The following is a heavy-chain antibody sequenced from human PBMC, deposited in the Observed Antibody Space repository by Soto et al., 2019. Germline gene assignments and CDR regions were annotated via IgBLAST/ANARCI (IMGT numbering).Heavy chain of an antibody. Sequence: EMQLLESGGGLVQPGGSLRLSCVASGFTFSSNAMSWVGQAPGRGLEWVSVISGSGGTTYCADSVQGRFTIARDNSKNTLFLQMNSLRAEDTAVYYCAKDVATWYFDVWGRGALVTVSS. J-gene: IGHJ2*01. D-gene: IGHD2-21*01. CDR3: AKDVATWYFDV. V-gene: IGHV3-23*01. CDR1: GFTFSSNA. CDR2: ISGSGGTT.